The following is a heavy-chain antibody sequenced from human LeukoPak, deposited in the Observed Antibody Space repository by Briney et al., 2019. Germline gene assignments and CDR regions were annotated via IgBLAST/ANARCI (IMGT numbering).Heavy chain of an antibody. CDR3: TTEVTTVPKYYFDY. Sequence: GGSLRLSCAASGFTFSNAWMSWVRQAPRKGLEWVGRIKSKTDGGTTDYAAPVKGRFTISRDDSKNTLYLQMNSLKTEDTAVYYCTTEVTTVPKYYFDYWGQGTLVTVSS. CDR2: IKSKTDGGTT. CDR1: GFTFSNAW. D-gene: IGHD4-17*01. J-gene: IGHJ4*02. V-gene: IGHV3-15*01.